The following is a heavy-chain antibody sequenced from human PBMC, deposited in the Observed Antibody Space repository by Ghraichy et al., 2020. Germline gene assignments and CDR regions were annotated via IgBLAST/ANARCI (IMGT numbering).Heavy chain of an antibody. D-gene: IGHD1-1*01. Sequence: GGSLRLSCAASGFTFSTYAMSWVRQAPGKGLEWVSRISPSGSSTSYADSVKGRFTISRDNSRNTVYLQVNSLRVEDTAVYYCASWNHVESWGQGTLVTGSS. V-gene: IGHV3-23*01. CDR1: GFTFSTYA. CDR3: ASWNHVES. CDR2: ISPSGSST. J-gene: IGHJ4*02.